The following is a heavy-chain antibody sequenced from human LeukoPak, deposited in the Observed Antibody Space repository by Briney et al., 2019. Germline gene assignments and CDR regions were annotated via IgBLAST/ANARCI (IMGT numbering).Heavy chain of an antibody. CDR1: GDSISSDGYY. D-gene: IGHD2-2*01. Sequence: SETLSLTCTVSGDSISSDGYYWSWIRQPPGKGLEWIGYMYHSGTTYYNPSLKSRVTISGDRSKNQFSLNFNSVTAADSAVYYCARAVDCSSRNCDRGERYYFAYWGQGTLVTVSS. CDR3: ARAVDCSSRNCDRGERYYFAY. J-gene: IGHJ4*02. CDR2: MYHSGTT. V-gene: IGHV4-30-2*01.